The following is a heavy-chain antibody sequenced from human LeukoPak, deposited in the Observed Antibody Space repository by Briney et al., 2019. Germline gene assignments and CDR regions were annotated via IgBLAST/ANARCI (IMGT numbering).Heavy chain of an antibody. J-gene: IGHJ4*02. V-gene: IGHV3-7*04. CDR3: ARDTSTTPFDS. CDR2: IRQDGSEK. CDR1: GFTFNSW. D-gene: IGHD1-14*01. Sequence: GGSLRLSCAASGFTFNSWMSWVRQAPGKGLEWVANIRQDGSEKYYVDSVKGRFTISRDYAKSSLYLQMNSLSSEDTAVYYCARDTSTTPFDSWGQGTLVTVSS.